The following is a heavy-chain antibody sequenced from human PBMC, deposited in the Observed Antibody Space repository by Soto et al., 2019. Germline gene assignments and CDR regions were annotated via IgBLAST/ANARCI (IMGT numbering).Heavy chain of an antibody. J-gene: IGHJ6*02. V-gene: IGHV1-69*05. CDR1: GGTFSSYA. Sequence: QVQLVQSGAEVKKPGSSVKVSCKASGGTFSSYAISWVRQAPGQGLEWMGGIIPIFGTANYAQKFQGRVTVTPDESTSTAYMELGSLRSEDPAGYYCARRGGFSYGYHYYGLGVWGQGPTVTVSS. CDR2: IIPIFGTA. CDR3: ARRGGFSYGYHYYGLGV. D-gene: IGHD5-18*01.